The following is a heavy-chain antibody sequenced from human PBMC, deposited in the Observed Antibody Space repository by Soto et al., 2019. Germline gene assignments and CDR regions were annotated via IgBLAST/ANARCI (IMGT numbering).Heavy chain of an antibody. CDR3: AGGAYYDSSGYYLKRGYYYYYYGMDV. Sequence: GESLKISCAASGFTFSSYAMSWVRQAPGKGLEWVSAISGSGGSTYYADSVKGRFTISRDNSKNTLYLQMNSLRAEDTAVYYCAGGAYYDSSGYYLKRGYYYYYYGMDVWGQGTTVTVSS. CDR1: GFTFSSYA. CDR2: ISGSGGST. V-gene: IGHV3-23*01. J-gene: IGHJ6*02. D-gene: IGHD3-22*01.